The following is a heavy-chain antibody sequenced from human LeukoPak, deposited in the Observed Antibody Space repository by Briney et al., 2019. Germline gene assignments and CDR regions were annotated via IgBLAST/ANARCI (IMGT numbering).Heavy chain of an antibody. D-gene: IGHD6-13*01. Sequence: PGGSLRLSCAASGFTFSSYWMSWVRQAPGKGLEWVANIKQDGSEKYYVDSVKGRFTISRDNAKNSLYPQMNSLRAEDTAVYYCARDCCSSSWYPTYYYYYGMDVWGQGTTVTVSS. J-gene: IGHJ6*02. CDR3: ARDCCSSSWYPTYYYYYGMDV. V-gene: IGHV3-7*03. CDR1: GFTFSSYW. CDR2: IKQDGSEK.